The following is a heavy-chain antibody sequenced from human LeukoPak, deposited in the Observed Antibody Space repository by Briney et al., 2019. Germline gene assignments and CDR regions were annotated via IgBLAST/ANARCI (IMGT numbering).Heavy chain of an antibody. CDR1: GFTVSSNY. CDR3: ARDRGAGHFDY. J-gene: IGHJ4*02. V-gene: IGHV3-53*04. Sequence: GGSLRLSCAASGFTVSSNYMSWGRQAPGKGLEWVSVIYSGGDTYYADSVKGRFTISRHNSKNTLYLQMNSLRAEDTAVYYCARDRGAGHFDYWGQGTLVTVSS. CDR2: IYSGGDT. D-gene: IGHD6-19*01.